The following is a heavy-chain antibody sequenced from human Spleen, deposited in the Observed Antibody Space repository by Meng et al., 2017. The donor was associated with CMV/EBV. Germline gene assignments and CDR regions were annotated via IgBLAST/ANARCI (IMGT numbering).Heavy chain of an antibody. J-gene: IGHJ4*02. D-gene: IGHD1-26*01. CDR2: INWNGGST. V-gene: IGHV3-20*04. Sequence: ISCAASGFTFADYGMSWVRQAPGKGLGWVASINWNGGSTGYADSVKGRFTISRDNAKNSLYLQMNSLRAEDTALYYCARDLVGATTGLGDGGQG. CDR3: ARDLVGATTGLGD. CDR1: GFTFADYG.